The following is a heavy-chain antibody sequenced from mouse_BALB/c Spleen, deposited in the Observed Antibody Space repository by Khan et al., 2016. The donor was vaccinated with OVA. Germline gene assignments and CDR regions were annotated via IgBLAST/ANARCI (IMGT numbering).Heavy chain of an antibody. Sequence: EVELVESGGGLVQPGGSRKLSCAASGFTFSDYGMAWVRQAPGEGPEWVAFISTLAYSIYYADTVTGRFTISRENAKNTLYLEMSSLRSEDTAMYYCVRGLRLFAYWGQGTLVTVSA. CDR1: GFTFSDYG. CDR3: VRGLRLFAY. CDR2: ISTLAYSI. D-gene: IGHD1-2*01. V-gene: IGHV5-15*02. J-gene: IGHJ3*01.